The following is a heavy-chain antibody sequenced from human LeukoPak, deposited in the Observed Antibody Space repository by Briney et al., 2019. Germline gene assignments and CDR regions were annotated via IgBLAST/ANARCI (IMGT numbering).Heavy chain of an antibody. CDR2: ISSSSSYI. V-gene: IGHV3-21*01. D-gene: IGHD6-6*01. CDR1: GFTFSSYS. CDR3: ARDSSSPDADY. J-gene: IGHJ4*02. Sequence: GGPLRLSCAASGFTFSSYSMNWVRQAPGKGLEWVSSISSSSSYIYYADSVKGRFTISRDNAKNSLYLQMNSLRAEDTAVYYCARDSSSPDADYWGQGTLVTVSS.